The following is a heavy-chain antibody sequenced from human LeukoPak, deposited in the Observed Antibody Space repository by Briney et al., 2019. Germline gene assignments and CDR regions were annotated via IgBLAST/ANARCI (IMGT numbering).Heavy chain of an antibody. CDR3: ARGKRITIFGVGERFNWFDP. J-gene: IGHJ5*02. CDR1: GYTFTSYD. CDR2: MNPNSGNT. D-gene: IGHD3-3*01. Sequence: GASVKVSCKASGYTFTSYDINWVRQATGQGLEWMGWMNPNSGNTGYAQKFQGRVTITRNTSISTAYMELSSLRSEDTAVYYCARGKRITIFGVGERFNWFDPWGQGTLVTVSS. V-gene: IGHV1-8*03.